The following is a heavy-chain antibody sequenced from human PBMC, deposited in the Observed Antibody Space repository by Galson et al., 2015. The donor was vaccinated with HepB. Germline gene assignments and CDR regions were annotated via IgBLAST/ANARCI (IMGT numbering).Heavy chain of an antibody. CDR3: AREEGCGGGVLRCQYFDY. CDR1: GFTFSSYA. CDR2: ISYDGSNK. Sequence: LRLSCAASGFTFSSYAMHWVRQAPGKGLEWVAVISYDGSNKYYADSVKGRFTISRDNSKNTLYLQMNSLRAEDTAVYYCAREEGCGGGVLRCQYFDYWGQGTLVTVSS. D-gene: IGHD4-17*01. J-gene: IGHJ4*02. V-gene: IGHV3-30-3*01.